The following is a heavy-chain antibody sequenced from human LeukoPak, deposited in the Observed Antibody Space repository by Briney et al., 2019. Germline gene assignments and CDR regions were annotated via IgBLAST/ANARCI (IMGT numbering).Heavy chain of an antibody. V-gene: IGHV4-59*08. Sequence: SETLSFTCTVSGGSISNYYWSWIRQPPGKGLEWIGYINYSGSTTYNPSLKSRVTISVDTSKNQFSLKLTSATAADTAVYYCARQAAANSIDYWGQGTVVTVSS. CDR1: GGSISNYY. CDR2: INYSGST. J-gene: IGHJ4*02. CDR3: ARQAAANSIDY. D-gene: IGHD2-2*01.